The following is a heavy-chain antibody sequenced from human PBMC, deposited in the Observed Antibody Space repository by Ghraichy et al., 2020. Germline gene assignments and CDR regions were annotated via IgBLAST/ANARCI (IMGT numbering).Heavy chain of an antibody. J-gene: IGHJ4*02. CDR3: ARDGRTSGYSMFGCDY. V-gene: IGHV3-30-3*01. CDR1: GFTFSSYA. D-gene: IGHD6-13*01. Sequence: GESLNISCAASGFTFSSYAMHWVRQAPGKGLEWVAVISYDGSNKYYADSVKGRFTISRDNSKNTLYLQMNSLRAEDTAVYYCARDGRTSGYSMFGCDYWGQGTLVTVSS. CDR2: ISYDGSNK.